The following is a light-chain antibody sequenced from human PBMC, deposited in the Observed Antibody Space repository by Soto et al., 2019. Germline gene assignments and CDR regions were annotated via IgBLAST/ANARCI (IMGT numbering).Light chain of an antibody. CDR2: AAS. J-gene: IGKJ1*01. CDR1: QGISNY. CDR3: QKYNSAPWT. Sequence: DIQMTQSPSSLSTSVGDRVTITCRASQGISNYLAWYQQKPGKVPKLLIYAASTLQSGGPSRFSGSGSGSDFTLTISSLQPEDVATYYCQKYNSAPWTFGQGTKVDIK. V-gene: IGKV1-27*01.